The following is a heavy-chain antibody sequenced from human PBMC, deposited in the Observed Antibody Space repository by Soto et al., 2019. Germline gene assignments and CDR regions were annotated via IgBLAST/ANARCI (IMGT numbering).Heavy chain of an antibody. D-gene: IGHD2-15*01. J-gene: IGHJ4*02. CDR1: GGSFSGYY. Sequence: SETLSLTCAVYGGSFSGYYWSWIRQPPGKGLEWIGEINHSGSTNYNPSLKSRVTISVDTSKNQFSLKLSSVTAADTAVYYCARSMVRWGYCSGGSCYSLDYWGQGTLVTVSS. CDR2: INHSGST. CDR3: ARSMVRWGYCSGGSCYSLDY. V-gene: IGHV4-34*01.